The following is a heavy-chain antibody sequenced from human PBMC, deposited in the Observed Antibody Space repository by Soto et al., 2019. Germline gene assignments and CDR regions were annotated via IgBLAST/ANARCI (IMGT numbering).Heavy chain of an antibody. CDR3: ARSRFGELRFYYGMDV. V-gene: IGHV1-2*04. CDR1: GYTFTGYY. Sequence: ASVKVSCKASGYTFTGYYMHWVRQAPGQGLEWMGWINPNSGGTNYAQKFQGWVTMTRETSISTAYMELSRLRSDDTAVYYCARSRFGELRFYYGMDVWGQGTTVTVSS. CDR2: INPNSGGT. D-gene: IGHD3-10*02. J-gene: IGHJ6*02.